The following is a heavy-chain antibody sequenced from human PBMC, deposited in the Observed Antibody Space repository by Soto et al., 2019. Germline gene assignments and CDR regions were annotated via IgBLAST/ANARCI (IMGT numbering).Heavy chain of an antibody. CDR2: ISSSSSYI. D-gene: IGHD3-22*01. Sequence: GGSLRLSCAASGFTFSSYSMNWVRQAPGKGLEWVSSISSSSSYIYYADSVKGRFTISRDNAKNSLYLQMNSLRAEDTAVYYCARWTLNYYDSSGYYPNFDYWGQGTLVTVSS. CDR3: ARWTLNYYDSSGYYPNFDY. J-gene: IGHJ4*02. V-gene: IGHV3-21*01. CDR1: GFTFSSYS.